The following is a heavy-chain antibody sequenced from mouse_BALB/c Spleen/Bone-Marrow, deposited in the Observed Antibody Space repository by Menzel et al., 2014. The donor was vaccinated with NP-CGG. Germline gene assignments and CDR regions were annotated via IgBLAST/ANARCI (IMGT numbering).Heavy chain of an antibody. V-gene: IGHV1S41*01. J-gene: IGHJ4*01. CDR3: ARYDYAIDY. Sequence: DLVKPGASVKLSCKASGYSFASYWVNWLKQRPGQGLEWIGRLAPGSGSTYYNEMFKGKATLTADISSSTAYIQLSSLSSEDSAVYFCARYDYAIDYWGQGTSVTVSS. CDR2: LAPGSGST. CDR1: GYSFASYW. D-gene: IGHD2-3*01.